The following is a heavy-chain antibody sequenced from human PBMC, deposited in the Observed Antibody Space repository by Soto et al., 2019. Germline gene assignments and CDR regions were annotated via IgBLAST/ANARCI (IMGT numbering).Heavy chain of an antibody. CDR2: IKSKTDGGTI. Sequence: EVQLVESGGGLFKPGGSLRLTCVASDFAFSNYWMHWFRQAPGKGLEWVGRIKSKTDGGTIDYAAPVEGRFTISRDDSRDTLYLQMNSLKTEDTAVYYCSSPRHSGTSVDYWGQGTLVTVSS. CDR3: SSPRHSGTSVDY. V-gene: IGHV3-15*07. CDR1: DFAFSNYW. J-gene: IGHJ4*02. D-gene: IGHD3-10*01.